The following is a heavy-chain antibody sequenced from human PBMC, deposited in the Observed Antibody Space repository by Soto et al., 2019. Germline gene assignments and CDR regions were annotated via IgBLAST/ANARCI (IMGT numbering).Heavy chain of an antibody. V-gene: IGHV3-23*01. CDR1: GFTFSSYA. Sequence: GGSLRLSCAASGFTFSSYAMSWVRQAPGKGLEWVSAISGSGGSTYYADSVKGRFTISRDNSKNTLYLQMNSLRAEDTAVYYCAKDPIAIFGVVSLSLYYFDYWGQGTLVTVS. CDR3: AKDPIAIFGVVSLSLYYFDY. D-gene: IGHD3-3*01. J-gene: IGHJ4*02. CDR2: ISGSGGST.